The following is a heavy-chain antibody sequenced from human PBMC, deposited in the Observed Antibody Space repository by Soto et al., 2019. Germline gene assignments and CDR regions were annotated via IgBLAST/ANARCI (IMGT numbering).Heavy chain of an antibody. V-gene: IGHV1-3*01. J-gene: IGHJ6*02. CDR1: GYTFTSYA. Sequence: QVQLVQSGAEVKKPGASVKVSCKASGYTFTSYAMHWVRQAPGQRLEWMGWINAGNGNTKYSQKFQGRVTITRDTSASTAYMELISLRSEDTAVYYCASDWEEKYSSSAPLGYYYYGMDVWGQGTTVTVSS. D-gene: IGHD6-6*01. CDR2: INAGNGNT. CDR3: ASDWEEKYSSSAPLGYYYYGMDV.